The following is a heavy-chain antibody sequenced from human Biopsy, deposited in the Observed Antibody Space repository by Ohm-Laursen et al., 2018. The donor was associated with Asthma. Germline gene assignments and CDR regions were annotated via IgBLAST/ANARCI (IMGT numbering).Heavy chain of an antibody. V-gene: IGHV3-30*04. CDR3: ARGGLHYYEYYGMDV. D-gene: IGHD2-21*02. Sequence: SLRLSCSASGFTFDNYTMHWVRQAPGKGLEWVTIISYDGRNTYYADSVEGRFTTSRDNSKNTLFLQLSSLRPEDTAVYYCARGGLHYYEYYGMDVWGQGTTVTVSS. J-gene: IGHJ6*02. CDR2: ISYDGRNT. CDR1: GFTFDNYT.